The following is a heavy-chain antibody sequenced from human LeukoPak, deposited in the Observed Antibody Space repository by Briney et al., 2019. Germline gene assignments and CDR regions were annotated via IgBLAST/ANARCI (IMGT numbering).Heavy chain of an antibody. D-gene: IGHD4-11*01. V-gene: IGHV4-4*07. CDR2: IYTSGST. CDR1: GGSISSYY. J-gene: IGHJ5*02. CDR3: ARGSVTTWWFDP. Sequence: SETLSLTCTVSGGSISSYYWSWIRQPAGKGLERIGRIYTSGSTNYNPSLESRVTMSVDTSKSQFSLKLSSVTAADTAVYYCARGSVTTWWFDPWGQGTLVTVSS.